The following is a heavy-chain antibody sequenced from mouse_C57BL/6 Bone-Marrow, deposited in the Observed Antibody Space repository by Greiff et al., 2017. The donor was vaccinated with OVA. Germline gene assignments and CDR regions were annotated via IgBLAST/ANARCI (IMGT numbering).Heavy chain of an antibody. CDR1: GFNIKDDY. Sequence: VQLQQSGAELVRPGASVKLSCTASGFNIKDDYMHWVKQRPEQGLAWIGWIDPENGDPESASKFQGKATITADTSSNTAYLQLSSLTSEDTAVYYCTTPGFITTVVAHYYAMDYWGQGTSVTVSS. CDR2: IDPENGDP. D-gene: IGHD1-1*01. V-gene: IGHV14-4*01. J-gene: IGHJ4*01. CDR3: TTPGFITTVVAHYYAMDY.